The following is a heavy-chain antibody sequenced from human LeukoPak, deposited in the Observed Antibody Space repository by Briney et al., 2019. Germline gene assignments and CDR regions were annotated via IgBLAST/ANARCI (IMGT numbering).Heavy chain of an antibody. CDR2: INHSGST. J-gene: IGHJ4*02. CDR3: ARDGIAAAGIDY. Sequence: SETLSLTCAVYAGSFSGYYWSWIRQPPGKGLEWIGEINHSGSTNYNPSLKSRVTISVDTSKNQFSLKLSSVTAADTAVYYCARDGIAAAGIDYWGQGTLVTVSS. D-gene: IGHD6-13*01. V-gene: IGHV4-34*01. CDR1: AGSFSGYY.